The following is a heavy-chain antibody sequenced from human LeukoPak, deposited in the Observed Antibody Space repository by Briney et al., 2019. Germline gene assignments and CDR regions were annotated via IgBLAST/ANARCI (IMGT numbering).Heavy chain of an antibody. CDR1: GGSFSGYY. Sequence: SETLSLTCAVYGGSFSGYYWSWIRQPPGKGLEWIGEINHGGSTNYNPSLKSRVTISVDTSKNQFSLKLSSVTAADTAVYYCARGLGYSGYEGAYYFDYWGQGTLVTVSS. J-gene: IGHJ4*02. V-gene: IGHV4-34*01. CDR3: ARGLGYSGYEGAYYFDY. CDR2: INHGGST. D-gene: IGHD5-12*01.